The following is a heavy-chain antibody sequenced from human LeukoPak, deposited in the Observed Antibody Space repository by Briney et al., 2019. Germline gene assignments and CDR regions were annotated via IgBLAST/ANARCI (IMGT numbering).Heavy chain of an antibody. J-gene: IGHJ5*02. CDR1: GGSISSSNYY. Sequence: SETLSLTCTVSGGSISSSNYYWGWIRQPPGKGLEWIGNIYYSGSTYYNPSLKSRVTISVDTSKNQFSLKLSSVTAADTAVYYRARVYNWFDPWGQGTLVTVSS. V-gene: IGHV4-39*01. CDR3: ARVYNWFDP. CDR2: IYYSGST.